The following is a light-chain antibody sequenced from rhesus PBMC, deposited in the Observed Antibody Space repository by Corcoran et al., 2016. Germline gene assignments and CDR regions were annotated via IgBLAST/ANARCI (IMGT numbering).Light chain of an antibody. CDR1: QGMSDN. CDR3: LQGYRTPLT. J-gene: IGKJ4*01. Sequence: DIQMTQSPSSPFASVGDRVTITCRASQGMSDNLSWYQQKPDKAPKRLIYAASSLESGVPSRFSGSGSGTEFTLAISSLQPQDFAAYYCLQGYRTPLTFGDGTKVELQ. CDR2: AAS. V-gene: IGKV1-36*02.